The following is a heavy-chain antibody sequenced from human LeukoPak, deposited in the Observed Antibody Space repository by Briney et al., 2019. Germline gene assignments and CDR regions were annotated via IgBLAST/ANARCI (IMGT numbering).Heavy chain of an antibody. CDR1: GGSFSGYY. CDR2: INHSGST. Sequence: SETLSLTCAVYGGSFSGYYWSWIRQPPGKGLEWIGEINHSGSTNYNPSLKSGGTISVETSKNQLSLKLRTVTAADTAGCYCARVVVVVPAAIRLPNWFAPWGQGTLSPSPQ. D-gene: IGHD2-2*02. V-gene: IGHV4-34*01. J-gene: IGHJ5*02. CDR3: ARVVVVVPAAIRLPNWFAP.